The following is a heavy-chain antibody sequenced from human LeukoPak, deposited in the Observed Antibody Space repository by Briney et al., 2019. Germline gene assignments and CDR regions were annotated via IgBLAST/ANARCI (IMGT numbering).Heavy chain of an antibody. CDR2: ISGSGGST. CDR1: GFTFSSYA. J-gene: IGHJ4*02. V-gene: IGHV3-23*01. CDR3: ARSSRYCSGGSCQKG. D-gene: IGHD2-15*01. Sequence: PGGSLRLSCAASGFTFSSYAMSWVRQAPGKGLEWVSAISGSGGSTYYADSVKGRFTISRDNSKNTLYLQMNSLRAEDTAVYYCARSSRYCSGGSCQKGWGQGTLVTVSS.